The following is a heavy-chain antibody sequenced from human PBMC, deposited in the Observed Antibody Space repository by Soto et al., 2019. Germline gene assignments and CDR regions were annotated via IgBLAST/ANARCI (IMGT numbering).Heavy chain of an antibody. D-gene: IGHD3-10*01. CDR2: INAGNGNT. CDR1: GYTFTSYA. CDR3: ARVLGVYGSGSAPYSYYGMDV. Sequence: QVQLVQSGAEVKKPGASVKVSCKASGYTFTSYAMHWVRQAPGQRLEWMGWINAGNGNTKYSQKFQGRVTITRDTSASTAYMELSSLRSEDTAVYYCARVLGVYGSGSAPYSYYGMDVWGQGTTVTVSS. V-gene: IGHV1-3*01. J-gene: IGHJ6*02.